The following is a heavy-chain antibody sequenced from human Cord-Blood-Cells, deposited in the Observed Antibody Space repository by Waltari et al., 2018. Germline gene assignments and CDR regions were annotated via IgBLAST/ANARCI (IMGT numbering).Heavy chain of an antibody. J-gene: IGHJ2*01. V-gene: IGHV3-33*01. CDR3: SRAEYWYFEL. CDR2: IWYDGSNK. CDR1: GFTFSSYG. Sequence: QVQLVESGGGVVQPGRSLRLSCAASGFTFSSYGMHWVRQAPGKGLEWVEVIWYDGSNKYNADSMKARFTISRNNSKNTLYLQSNSLRAEDTAVYYCSRAEYWYFELWSRGTLVTVSS.